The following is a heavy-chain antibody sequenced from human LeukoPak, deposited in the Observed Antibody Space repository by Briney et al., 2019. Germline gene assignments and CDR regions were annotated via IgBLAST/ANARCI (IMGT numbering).Heavy chain of an antibody. V-gene: IGHV1-2*02. J-gene: IGHJ5*02. CDR1: GYTFTGYY. CDR2: INPNSGGT. Sequence: ASVKVSCKASGYTFTGYYMHWVRQAPGQGLGWMGWINPNSGGTNYAQKFQGRVTMTRDTSISTAYMELSRLRSDDTAVYYCARDYYYDSSGYYFGVGWFDPWGQGTLVTVSS. D-gene: IGHD3-22*01. CDR3: ARDYYYDSSGYYFGVGWFDP.